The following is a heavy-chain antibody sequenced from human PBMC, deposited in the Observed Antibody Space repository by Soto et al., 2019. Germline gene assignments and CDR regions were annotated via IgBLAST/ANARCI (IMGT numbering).Heavy chain of an antibody. J-gene: IGHJ4*02. D-gene: IGHD3-9*01. Sequence: PGGSLRLSCVVYGFTFDDYAMHWVRQAPGKGLEWVSSISWNHGGIGYADSVRGRFTVSRDNAKNSLYLQMNSLRREDTAFYYCIRKYYNTLGDYWGQGTLVTVS. CDR2: ISWNHGGI. CDR3: IRKYYNTLGDY. V-gene: IGHV3-9*01. CDR1: GFTFDDYA.